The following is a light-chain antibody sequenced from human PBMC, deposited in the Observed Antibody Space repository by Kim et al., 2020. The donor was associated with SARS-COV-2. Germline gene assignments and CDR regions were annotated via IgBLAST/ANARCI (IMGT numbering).Light chain of an antibody. CDR2: GAS. J-gene: IGKJ2*01. CDR3: QQYNNLPPYT. Sequence: SPGERATLSCRARQSFSSNLALYQQEPGQAPRLLIYGASTRATGIPARFSGSGSGTEFTLTISSLQSEDFAVYYCQQYNNLPPYTFGQGTKLEI. V-gene: IGKV3-15*01. CDR1: QSFSSN.